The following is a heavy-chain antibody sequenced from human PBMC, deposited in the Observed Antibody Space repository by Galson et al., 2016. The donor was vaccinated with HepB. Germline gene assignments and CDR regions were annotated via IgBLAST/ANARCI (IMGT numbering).Heavy chain of an antibody. CDR2: IYYSGST. CDR1: GGSISSSSYY. V-gene: IGHV4-39*01. J-gene: IGHJ5*02. Sequence: SETLSLTCTVSGGSISSSSYYWGWIRQPPGKGLEWIGSIYYSGSTYYNPSLKSRVTISVDTSKNQFSLKLSSVTAADTAVYFCARHGRGGWGIAAAGASFDPWGQGTLVTVSS. CDR3: ARHGRGGWGIAAAGASFDP. D-gene: IGHD6-13*01.